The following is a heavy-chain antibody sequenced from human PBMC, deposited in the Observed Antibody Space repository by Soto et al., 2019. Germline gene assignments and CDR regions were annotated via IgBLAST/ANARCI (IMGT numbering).Heavy chain of an antibody. D-gene: IGHD6-19*01. CDR3: ARLRPIAVPGTADFDY. CDR2: IYWDDDR. CDR1: GSSVSTSGVG. V-gene: IGHV2-5*02. J-gene: IGHJ4*02. Sequence: QITLKESGPTLVKPTQTLTLTCTLSGSSVSTSGVGVGWIRQPPGKALEWLALIYWDDDRRYSPSLKSSLTITKDTASNQVVLTMTPMDPVDTATFYCARLRPIAVPGTADFDYWGQGTLVTVSS.